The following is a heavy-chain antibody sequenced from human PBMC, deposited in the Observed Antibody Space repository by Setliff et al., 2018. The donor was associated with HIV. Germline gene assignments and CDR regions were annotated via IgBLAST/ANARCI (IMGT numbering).Heavy chain of an antibody. CDR1: GFNFMFFA. CDR3: AKHECSGGCYYYMDV. V-gene: IGHV3-23*01. Sequence: TGGSLRLSCTAPGFNFMFFAMSWVRQAPGKGLEWVSGINSDGTSTTYTDSVKGRFTISRDKSKNTLYLQLNSLRAEDTAVYYCAKHECSGGCYYYMDVWGKGIMVTVSS. D-gene: IGHD2-15*01. CDR2: INSDGTST. J-gene: IGHJ6*03.